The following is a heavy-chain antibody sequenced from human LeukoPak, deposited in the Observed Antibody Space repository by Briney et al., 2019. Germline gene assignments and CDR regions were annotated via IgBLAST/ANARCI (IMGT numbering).Heavy chain of an antibody. D-gene: IGHD2-2*01. CDR1: GYTFTSYD. J-gene: IGHJ5*02. CDR3: ARAGYCSSTSCYGYSWFDP. V-gene: IGHV1-18*01. Sequence: ASVKVSCKASGYTFTSYDINWVRQATGQGLEWMGWISAYNGNTNYAQKLQGRVTMTTDTSTSTAYMELRSLRSDDTAVYYCARAGYCSSTSCYGYSWFDPWGQGTLVTVSS. CDR2: ISAYNGNT.